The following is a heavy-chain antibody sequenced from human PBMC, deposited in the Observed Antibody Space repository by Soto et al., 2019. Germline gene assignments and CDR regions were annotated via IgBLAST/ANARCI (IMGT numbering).Heavy chain of an antibody. Sequence: ASVKVSCKASGYTFTSYGISWVRQAPGQGLEWMGWISAYNGNTNYAQKLQGRVTMTTDTSTSTAYMELRSLRSDDTAVYYCARGGMITFRGVIAHPFDYWGQGTLDTVSS. CDR1: GYTFTSYG. V-gene: IGHV1-18*01. J-gene: IGHJ4*02. D-gene: IGHD3-16*02. CDR3: ARGGMITFRGVIAHPFDY. CDR2: ISAYNGNT.